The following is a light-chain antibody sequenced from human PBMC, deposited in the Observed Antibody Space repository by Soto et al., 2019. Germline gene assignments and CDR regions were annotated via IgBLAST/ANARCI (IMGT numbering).Light chain of an antibody. CDR3: QQSYSTPYT. CDR1: QSISSY. V-gene: IGKV1-39*01. Sequence: DIQMTQSPSSLSASVGDRVTITCRASQSISSYLNWYQQKPRKAPKLLIYAASSLQSGLPSRFSGSGSGTDFTLTISSLQPEDFATYYCQQSYSTPYTFGQGTKLEIK. CDR2: AAS. J-gene: IGKJ2*01.